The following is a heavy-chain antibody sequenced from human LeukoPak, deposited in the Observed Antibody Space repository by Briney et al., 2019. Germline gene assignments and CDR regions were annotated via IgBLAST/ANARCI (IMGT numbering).Heavy chain of an antibody. CDR3: ARDRDHYDPYYFDY. J-gene: IGHJ4*02. CDR2: INPNSGGT. Sequence: ASVKVSCKASGYTFTGYYMHWVRQAPGQGLEWMGWINPNSGGTNYAQKFQGRVTMTRDTSISTAYMELSRLRSDDTAVYYCARDRDHYDPYYFDYWGQGTLVTVSS. CDR1: GYTFTGYY. V-gene: IGHV1-2*02. D-gene: IGHD3-3*01.